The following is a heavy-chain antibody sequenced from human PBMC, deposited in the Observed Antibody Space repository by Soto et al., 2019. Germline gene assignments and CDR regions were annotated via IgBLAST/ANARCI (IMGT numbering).Heavy chain of an antibody. V-gene: IGHV1-46*01. CDR3: AREGARLELLRGLGKGLDY. J-gene: IGHJ4*02. CDR2: INPSGGST. Sequence: ASVKVSCKASGYTFTSYYMHWVRQAPGQGLEWMGIINPSGGSTSYAQKFQCRVTMTRDTSTSTVYMELSSLRSEDTAVYYCAREGARLELLRGLGKGLDYWVQRPLVTVSS. D-gene: IGHD1-7*01. CDR1: GYTFTSYY.